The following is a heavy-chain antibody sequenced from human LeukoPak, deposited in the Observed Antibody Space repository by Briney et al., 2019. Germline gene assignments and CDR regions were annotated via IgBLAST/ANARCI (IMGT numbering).Heavy chain of an antibody. V-gene: IGHV1-69*13. D-gene: IGHD2-2*01. CDR3: ARDHRRSYCSSTSCYYDQSAFDI. Sequence: SVKVSCKASGYTFTSYAISWVRQAPGQGLEWMGGIIPIFGTANYAQKFQGRVTITADESTSTAYMELSSLRSEDTAVYYCARDHRRSYCSSTSCYYDQSAFDIWGQGTMVTVSS. CDR1: GYTFTSYA. CDR2: IIPIFGTA. J-gene: IGHJ3*02.